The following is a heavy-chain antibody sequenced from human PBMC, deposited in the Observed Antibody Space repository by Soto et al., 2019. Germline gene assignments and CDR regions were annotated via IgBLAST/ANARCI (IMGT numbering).Heavy chain of an antibody. CDR1: GFTFTSSA. Sequence: SVKVSCKASGFTFTSSAMQWVRQARGQRLEWIGWIVVGSGNTNYAQKFQERVTITRDMSTSTAYMELSSLRSEDTAVYYCAADPLYSGYDPDDAFDIWGQGTMVTVSS. V-gene: IGHV1-58*02. D-gene: IGHD5-12*01. CDR3: AADPLYSGYDPDDAFDI. CDR2: IVVGSGNT. J-gene: IGHJ3*02.